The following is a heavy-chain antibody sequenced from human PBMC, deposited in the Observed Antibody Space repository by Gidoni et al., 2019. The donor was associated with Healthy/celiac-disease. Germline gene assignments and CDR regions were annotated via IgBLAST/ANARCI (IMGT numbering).Heavy chain of an antibody. Sequence: EVQVVESGGGLVQPGGSLRLTCAASGFTVSSSYMSWVRQAPGKGLECVSVIYSGGSTYYAASVKGRFTISREASKNTLYLQLNSLTAEDTAVYYCASAGYYYDSSGYSKPAFDYWGQGTLVTVSS. CDR2: IYSGGST. CDR3: ASAGYYYDSSGYSKPAFDY. D-gene: IGHD3-22*01. V-gene: IGHV3-66*01. J-gene: IGHJ4*02. CDR1: GFTVSSSY.